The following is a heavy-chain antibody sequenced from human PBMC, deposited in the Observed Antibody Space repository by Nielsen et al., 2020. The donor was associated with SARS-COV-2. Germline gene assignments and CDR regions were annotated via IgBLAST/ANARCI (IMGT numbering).Heavy chain of an antibody. D-gene: IGHD6-13*01. V-gene: IGHV3-73*01. Sequence: GESLKISCAASGFTLSGSAVHWVRQASGKGLEWVGRIRTKLNSYATTYAASVKGRFTISRDDSKNTAYLQMNSLKTEDTAVYYCSRPLEIVAGAGSDYWGRGTLVTVSS. CDR3: SRPLEIVAGAGSDY. J-gene: IGHJ4*02. CDR2: IRTKLNSYAT. CDR1: GFTLSGSA.